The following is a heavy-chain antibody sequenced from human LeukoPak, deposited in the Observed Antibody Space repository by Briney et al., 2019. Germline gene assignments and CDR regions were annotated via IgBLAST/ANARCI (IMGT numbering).Heavy chain of an antibody. CDR1: GFTFSDYY. D-gene: IGHD2-2*02. CDR2: ISSSGSTI. J-gene: IGHJ5*02. CDR3: ARGAYQLLYVGYMWFDP. V-gene: IGHV3-11*01. Sequence: PGGSLGLSCAASGFTFSDYYMSWIRQAPGKGLEWVSYISSSGSTIYYADSVKGRFTISRDNAKNSLYLQMNSLRAEDTAVYYCARGAYQLLYVGYMWFDPWGQGTLVTVSS.